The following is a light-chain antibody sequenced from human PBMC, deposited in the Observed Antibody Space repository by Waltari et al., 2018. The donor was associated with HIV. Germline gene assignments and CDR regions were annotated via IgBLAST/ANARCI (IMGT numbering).Light chain of an antibody. J-gene: IGLJ2*01. Sequence: QSVLTQPPSVSAAPGQRIIISCTGNSSNLGAGYSVPWYHHVPGSAPKLLIFLAHSRPAGVPARFSGSRSGSSAALAITGLRPEDEADYYCQSHDSSLSGSSVFGGGTKLTVL. CDR3: QSHDSSLSGSSV. CDR1: SSNLGAGYS. V-gene: IGLV1-40*01. CDR2: LAH.